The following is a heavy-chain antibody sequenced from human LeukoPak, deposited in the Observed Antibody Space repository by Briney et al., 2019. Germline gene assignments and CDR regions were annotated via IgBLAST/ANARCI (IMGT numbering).Heavy chain of an antibody. Sequence: GGSLGLSCAASGFTFSTYWMSWVRQAPGKGLEWVAVIWYDGSNKYYADSVKGRFTISRDNSKNTLYLQMNSLRAEDTAVYYCARDADDSSSWYYFDSWGQGTLVTVSS. CDR3: ARDADDSSSWYYFDS. CDR1: GFTFSTYW. CDR2: IWYDGSNK. J-gene: IGHJ4*02. D-gene: IGHD6-13*01. V-gene: IGHV3-33*08.